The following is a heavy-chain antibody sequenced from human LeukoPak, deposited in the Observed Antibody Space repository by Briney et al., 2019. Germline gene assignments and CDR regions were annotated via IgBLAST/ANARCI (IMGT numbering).Heavy chain of an antibody. CDR3: ARTLPAPGDNAFDI. V-gene: IGHV3-21*01. D-gene: IGHD3-10*01. Sequence: GGSLRLSCAASGFTSSSYSMNWVRQAPGKGLEWVSSISSSSSYIYYADSVKGRFTISRDNAKNSLYLQMNSLRAEDTAVYYCARTLPAPGDNAFDIWGQGTMVTVSS. CDR2: ISSSSSYI. J-gene: IGHJ3*02. CDR1: GFTSSSYS.